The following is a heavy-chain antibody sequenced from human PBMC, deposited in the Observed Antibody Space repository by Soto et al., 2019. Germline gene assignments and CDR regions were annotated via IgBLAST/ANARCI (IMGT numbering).Heavy chain of an antibody. CDR1: GGSVSSGSYY. J-gene: IGHJ6*02. CDR3: ARDPMVRGVIPPYYYYGMDV. Sequence: SETLSLTCTVSGGSVSSGSYYWSWIRQPPGKGLEWIGYIYYSGSTNYNPSLKSRVTISVDTSKNQFPLKLSSVTAADTAVYYCARDPMVRGVIPPYYYYGMDVWGQGTTVTVYS. D-gene: IGHD3-10*01. CDR2: IYYSGST. V-gene: IGHV4-61*01.